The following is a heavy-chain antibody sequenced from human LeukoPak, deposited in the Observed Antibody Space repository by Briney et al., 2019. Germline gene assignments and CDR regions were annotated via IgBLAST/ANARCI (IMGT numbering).Heavy chain of an antibody. CDR2: IIPIFGTA. Sequence: SVKVSCKASGGTFSSYAISWVRQAPGQGLEWMGRIIPIFGTANYAQKFQGRVTITTDESTSTAYMELSSQRSEDTAVYYCARDPLSDPPGDYWGQGTLVTVSS. CDR1: GGTFSSYA. CDR3: ARDPLSDPPGDY. V-gene: IGHV1-69*05. J-gene: IGHJ4*02.